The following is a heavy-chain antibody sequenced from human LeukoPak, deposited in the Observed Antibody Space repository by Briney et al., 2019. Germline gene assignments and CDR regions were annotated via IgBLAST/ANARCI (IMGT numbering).Heavy chain of an antibody. Sequence: GGSLRLSCAASGFTFRSYGMNWVRQAPGKGLEWVSGIGSGGLTTYYTDSVKGRFTISRDNSKDTLYLQVNSLRADDTAIYYCAKSGATIWTFNYWGQGALVTVSS. J-gene: IGHJ4*02. CDR2: IGSGGLTT. CDR3: AKSGATIWTFNY. V-gene: IGHV3-23*01. D-gene: IGHD5-12*01. CDR1: GFTFRSYG.